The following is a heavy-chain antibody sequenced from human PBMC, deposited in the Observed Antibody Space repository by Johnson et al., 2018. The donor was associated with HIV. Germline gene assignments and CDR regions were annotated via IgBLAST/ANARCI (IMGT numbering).Heavy chain of an antibody. CDR3: AKNQEFSREDAFGI. CDR1: GFTFSSYA. V-gene: IGHV3-30*04. Sequence: QVQLVESGGGVVQPGRSLRLSCAASGFTFSSYAMHWVRQAPGKGLAWVAVISYDGSNKYYADSVKGRFTISRDNSKNTLYLQMNSLRAEDTAVYYCAKNQEFSREDAFGIWGKGTMVTVSS. D-gene: IGHD6-6*01. CDR2: ISYDGSNK. J-gene: IGHJ3*02.